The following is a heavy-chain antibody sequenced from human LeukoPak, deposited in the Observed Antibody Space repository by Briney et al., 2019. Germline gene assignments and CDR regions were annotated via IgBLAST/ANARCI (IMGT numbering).Heavy chain of an antibody. CDR1: GYTFTSYD. V-gene: IGHV1-8*03. J-gene: IGHJ5*02. CDR2: ISAYNGNT. D-gene: IGHD4-17*01. CDR3: ARGDYGDIRP. Sequence: ASVKVSCKASGYTFTSYDITWVRQAPGQGLEWMGWISAYNGNTNYAQKFQGRVTITRNTSISTAYMELSSLRSEDTAVYYCARGDYGDIRPWGQGTLVTVSS.